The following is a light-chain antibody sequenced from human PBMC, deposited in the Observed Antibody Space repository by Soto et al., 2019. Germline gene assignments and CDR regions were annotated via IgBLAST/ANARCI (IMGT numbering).Light chain of an antibody. J-gene: IGLJ2*01. Sequence: QSALTQPASVSGSPGQSITISCTGTSSDVGGYNYVSWYQQHPGKAPKLMIYDVSNRPSGVSNRFSGSKSGNTASLTISGLHADEEADYYCSSYTSSSTPVVFGGGTKLTVL. CDR3: SSYTSSSTPVV. CDR1: SSDVGGYNY. V-gene: IGLV2-14*01. CDR2: DVS.